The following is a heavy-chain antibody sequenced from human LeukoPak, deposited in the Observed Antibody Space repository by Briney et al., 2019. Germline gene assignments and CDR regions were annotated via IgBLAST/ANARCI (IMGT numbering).Heavy chain of an antibody. CDR3: ARHRFGHLFDY. CDR1: GDSISSYY. Sequence: KTSETLSLTCTVSGDSISSYYWSWIRQPPGKGLEWIGYVYHTGHTHYSPSLKSRVTVSLDTSRNQVSLILSSVTAADTAVYYCARHRFGHLFDYWGQGTLVFVSS. CDR2: VYHTGHT. J-gene: IGHJ4*02. D-gene: IGHD3-16*01. V-gene: IGHV4-59*01.